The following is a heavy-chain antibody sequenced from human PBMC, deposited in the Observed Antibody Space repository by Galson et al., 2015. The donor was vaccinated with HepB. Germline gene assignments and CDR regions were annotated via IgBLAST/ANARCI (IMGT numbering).Heavy chain of an antibody. D-gene: IGHD3-10*01. J-gene: IGHJ4*02. CDR2: ISGSGGST. CDR1: GFTFSSYA. CDR3: AKGYGGGLWFGELLYLDY. Sequence: SLRLSCAASGFTFSSYAMSWVRQAPGKGLEWVSAISGSGGSTYYADSAKGRFTISRDNSKNTLYLQMNSLRAEDTAVYYCAKGYGGGLWFGELLYLDYWGQGTLVTVSS. V-gene: IGHV3-23*01.